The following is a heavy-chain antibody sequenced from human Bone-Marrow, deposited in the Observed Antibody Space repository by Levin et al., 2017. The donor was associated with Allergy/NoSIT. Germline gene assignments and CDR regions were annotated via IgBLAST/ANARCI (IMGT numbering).Heavy chain of an antibody. J-gene: IGHJ5*02. CDR2: IFYSGSP. D-gene: IGHD3-9*01. CDR1: GGSISNSSYY. V-gene: IGHV4-39*01. Sequence: GSLRLSCTVSGGSISNSSYYWGWIRQPPGKGLEWIGSIFYSGSPYYNPPLKSRVTISVDTSKNQFSLKLTSVTAADTAVYYCVGLRYYEILTTLNWFDPWSQGTLVTVSS. CDR3: VGLRYYEILTTLNWFDP.